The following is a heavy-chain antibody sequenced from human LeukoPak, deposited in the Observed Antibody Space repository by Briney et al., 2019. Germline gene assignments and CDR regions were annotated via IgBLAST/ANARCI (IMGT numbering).Heavy chain of an antibody. Sequence: PGGSLRLSCVASGYTFSTYPMTWVRQAPGKGLEWVSAISSGGGTTYYADSVKGRFTISRDNSKNTLYLQLNSLRAEDTAVYYCVRGLSGPDFWGQGTLVTASS. D-gene: IGHD3-3*01. CDR3: VRGLSGPDF. CDR1: GYTFSTYP. V-gene: IGHV3-23*01. CDR2: ISSGGGTT. J-gene: IGHJ4*02.